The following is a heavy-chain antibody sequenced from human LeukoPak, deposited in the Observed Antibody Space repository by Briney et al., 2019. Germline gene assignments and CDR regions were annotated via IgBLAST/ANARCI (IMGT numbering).Heavy chain of an antibody. CDR2: MYPGDSDT. Sequence: GESLKISCKVSGYIFTDYWIGWVRQMPGKGLEWMGIMYPGDSDTRYSPSFQGQVTMSADKSTSTAYLQWNSLKASDTAMYYCARQEYSSSYDAFDIWGQGTMVTVSS. D-gene: IGHD6-6*01. CDR3: ARQEYSSSYDAFDI. CDR1: GYIFTDYW. J-gene: IGHJ3*02. V-gene: IGHV5-51*01.